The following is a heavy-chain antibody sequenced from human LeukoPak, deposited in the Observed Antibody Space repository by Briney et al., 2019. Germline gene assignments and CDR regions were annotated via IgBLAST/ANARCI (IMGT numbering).Heavy chain of an antibody. CDR1: GFTFSSYA. D-gene: IGHD5-12*01. Sequence: GGSLRLSCAASGFTFSSYAMTGVRQAPGKGLEWVSAIRGSGDSTYYADSVKGRFTISRDNSKNTLYLQMSSLRADDTAVYFCAQGCSSTAYDSLGYWGQGTLVTVSS. V-gene: IGHV3-23*01. CDR2: IRGSGDST. CDR3: AQGCSSTAYDSLGY. J-gene: IGHJ4*02.